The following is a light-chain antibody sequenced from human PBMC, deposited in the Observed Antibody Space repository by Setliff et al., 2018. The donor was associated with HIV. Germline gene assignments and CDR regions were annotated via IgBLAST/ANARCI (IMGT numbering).Light chain of an antibody. CDR2: HVT. J-gene: IGLJ3*02. CDR3: SSFTTSKTLE. CDR1: SSDIGAYDF. V-gene: IGLV2-14*03. Sequence: QSALAQPASVSGSPGQSITISCTGTSSDIGAYDFVSWYQQHPGKAPKPMIFHVTERPSGISDRFSGSKSDNTASLTISGLQTEDEADYYCSSFTTSKTLEFGGGTKVTVL.